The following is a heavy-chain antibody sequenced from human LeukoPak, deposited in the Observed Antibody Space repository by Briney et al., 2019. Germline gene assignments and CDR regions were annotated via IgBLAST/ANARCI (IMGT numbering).Heavy chain of an antibody. CDR1: GDSIKSYY. V-gene: IGHV4-4*07. D-gene: IGHD5-18*01. CDR2: AYTNGNT. J-gene: IGHJ3*02. CDR3: ASVHTYVSDAFDM. Sequence: PSETLSLTCIVSGDSIKSYYWSWIRQPAGKGLEWIGRAYTNGNTNYNPSLKSRVTMSIDTSRNQFSLTLTSLTAADTAVYYCASVHTYVSDAFDMWGQGTMVTVSS.